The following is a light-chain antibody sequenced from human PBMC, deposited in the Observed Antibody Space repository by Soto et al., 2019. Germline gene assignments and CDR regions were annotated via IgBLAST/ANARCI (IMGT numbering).Light chain of an antibody. V-gene: IGKV1-5*01. CDR3: QQPTSYSGA. Sequence: NNMNQAPSGKSAYVGGRVTITSRASQSISSWLAWYQQKPGKAPKLLIYDASSLESGVPSRFCCSGYGTEFTLAISSLHPDDSAIHYCQQPTSYSGAFAGGAKVDIK. J-gene: IGKJ4*02. CDR2: DAS. CDR1: QSISSW.